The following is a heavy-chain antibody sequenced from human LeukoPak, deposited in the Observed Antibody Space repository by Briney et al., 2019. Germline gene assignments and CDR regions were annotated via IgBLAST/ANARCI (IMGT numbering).Heavy chain of an antibody. Sequence: SETLSLTCSVSGGFDSSGISYWSWIRQPPGEGLEWIAYISDSGGSDYNPSLRGRVTISLDTSKNQFSLRLTSVTAADTAVYYCGRVPAAGTGPDYWGQGTLVTVSS. J-gene: IGHJ4*02. CDR2: ISDSGGS. D-gene: IGHD6-13*01. CDR3: GRVPAAGTGPDY. CDR1: GGFDSSGISY. V-gene: IGHV4-61*01.